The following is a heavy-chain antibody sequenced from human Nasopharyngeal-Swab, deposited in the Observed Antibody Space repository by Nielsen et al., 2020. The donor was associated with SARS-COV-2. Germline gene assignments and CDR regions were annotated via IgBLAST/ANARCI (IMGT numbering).Heavy chain of an antibody. CDR1: GFTFSTYS. V-gene: IGHV3-48*04. CDR3: ARDMVRGVWGY. Sequence: GGSLRLSCAASGFTFSTYSMNWVRQAPGKGLEWVAYISSRSDTTYYADSVKGRFTISRDNAKNSLYLQMNSLRAEDTAVYYCARDMVRGVWGYWGQGTLVTVSS. D-gene: IGHD3-10*01. J-gene: IGHJ4*02. CDR2: ISSRSDTT.